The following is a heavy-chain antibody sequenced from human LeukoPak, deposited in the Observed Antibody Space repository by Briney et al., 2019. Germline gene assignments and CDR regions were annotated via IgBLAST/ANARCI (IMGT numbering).Heavy chain of an antibody. CDR2: IKQDGSEK. J-gene: IGHJ3*02. CDR3: ARDLPGVPADPGGASAFDI. Sequence: GGSLRLSCAASGFTFSSYWMSWVRQAPGKGLEWVANIKQDGSEKYYVDSVKGRFTISRDNAKNSLYLQMNSLRAEDTAVYYCARDLPGVPADPGGASAFDIWGQGTMVTVSS. CDR1: GFTFSSYW. V-gene: IGHV3-7*01. D-gene: IGHD2-2*01.